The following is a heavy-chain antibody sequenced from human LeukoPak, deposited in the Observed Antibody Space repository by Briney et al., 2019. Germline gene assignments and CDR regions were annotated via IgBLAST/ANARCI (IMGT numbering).Heavy chain of an antibody. J-gene: IGHJ4*02. V-gene: IGHV4-39*01. CDR3: ARSDSSGYTFDY. Sequence: SETLSLTCTVSGGSISTSNYYWGWIRQPPGKGLEWIGRISSSGSTNYNPSLKSRVTISVDTSKNQFSLKLSSVTAADTAVYYCARSDSSGYTFDYWGQGTLVTVSS. CDR2: ISSSGST. D-gene: IGHD3-22*01. CDR1: GGSISTSNYY.